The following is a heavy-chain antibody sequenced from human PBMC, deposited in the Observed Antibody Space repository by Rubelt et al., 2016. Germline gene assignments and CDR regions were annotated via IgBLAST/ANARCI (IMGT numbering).Heavy chain of an antibody. D-gene: IGHD5-24*01. CDR3: ARGRGYNKVDY. J-gene: IGHJ4*02. CDR2: IYYSWST. Sequence: QLQLQESGPGLVKPSETLSLTCTVSGGSISSSSYYWGWIRQPPGKGLEWIGSIYYSWSTYYNPSLKSPGTISVDTSKNQFSLKPGSVTAAETAVYYCARGRGYNKVDYWGQGTLVTVSS. CDR1: GGSISSSSYY. V-gene: IGHV4-39*01.